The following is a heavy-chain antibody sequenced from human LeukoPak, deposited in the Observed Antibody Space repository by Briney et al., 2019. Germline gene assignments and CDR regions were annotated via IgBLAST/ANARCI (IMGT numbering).Heavy chain of an antibody. CDR3: AKQSRVHRWELTVGVGMDV. Sequence: AGGSLRVSCAASGFTFSSYAMGWVRQAPGKGLEWVSAISGSGGSTYYADSVKGRFTISRDNSKNTLYLQMNSLRAEDTAVYYCAKQSRVHRWELTVGVGMDVWGQGTTVTVSS. D-gene: IGHD1-26*01. J-gene: IGHJ6*02. CDR2: ISGSGGST. CDR1: GFTFSSYA. V-gene: IGHV3-23*01.